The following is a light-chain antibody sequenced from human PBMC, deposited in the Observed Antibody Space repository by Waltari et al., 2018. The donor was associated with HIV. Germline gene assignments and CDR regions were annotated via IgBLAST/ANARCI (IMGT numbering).Light chain of an antibody. V-gene: IGLV2-18*02. CDR1: SSDVGNYNR. CDR3: SSYTSSNTFVV. Sequence: QSALTQPPSVSGSPGQSVTISCTGTSSDVGNYNRVSWYQQPPGSAPKLMIYEVSNRPSGVPRLFSGSKSGNTASLTISGLQAEDEADYYCSSYTSSNTFVVFGGGTKLTVL. J-gene: IGLJ2*01. CDR2: EVS.